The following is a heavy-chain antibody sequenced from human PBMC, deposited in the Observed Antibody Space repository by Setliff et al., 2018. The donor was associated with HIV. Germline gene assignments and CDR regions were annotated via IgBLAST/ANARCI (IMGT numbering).Heavy chain of an antibody. J-gene: IGHJ4*02. CDR1: GYTFTNFG. Sequence: ASVKVSCKASGYTFTNFGITWVRQVPGQGLEWMGWVNTNNDKTNYAQKFQGRVTMTTDRSTKTAYLDLGSLRPDDTAVYYCARGGGYRGYDGTLDYWGQGTLVTV. CDR2: VNTNNDKT. V-gene: IGHV1-18*01. CDR3: ARGGGYRGYDGTLDY. D-gene: IGHD5-12*01.